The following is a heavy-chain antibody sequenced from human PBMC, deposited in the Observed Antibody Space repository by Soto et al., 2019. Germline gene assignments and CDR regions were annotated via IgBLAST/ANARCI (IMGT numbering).Heavy chain of an antibody. D-gene: IGHD1-26*01. CDR2: ISAFNSNT. V-gene: IGHV1-18*01. CDR1: GYSFSNFG. CDR3: ARDRTLVSTTRAVDF. Sequence: QVQLVQSGGEVKKSGASVRVSCKASGYSFSNFGISWVRQAPGQGLEWIGWISAFNSNTRFAQTFQGRVTMTTDTSTSTAYMELTSLRSDDTAVYYCARDRTLVSTTRAVDFWGQGTLITVSS. J-gene: IGHJ4*02.